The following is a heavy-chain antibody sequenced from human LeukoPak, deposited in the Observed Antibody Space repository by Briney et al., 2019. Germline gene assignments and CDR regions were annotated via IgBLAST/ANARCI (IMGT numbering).Heavy chain of an antibody. J-gene: IGHJ4*02. V-gene: IGHV3-48*03. D-gene: IGHD6-13*01. Sequence: GGSLRLSCAASGFTFSSYEMNWVRQAPGKGLEWVSYISSSGSTIYYADSVKGRFTISRDNAKNSLYLQMNSLRVEDTAVYYCARRPSSSSWPGWGQGTLVTVSS. CDR3: ARRPSSSSWPG. CDR1: GFTFSSYE. CDR2: ISSSGSTI.